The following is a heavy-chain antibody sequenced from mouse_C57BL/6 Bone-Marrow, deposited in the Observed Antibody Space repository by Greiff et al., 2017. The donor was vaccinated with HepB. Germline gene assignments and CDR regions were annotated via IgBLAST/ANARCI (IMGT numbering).Heavy chain of an antibody. Sequence: QVQLQQPGTELVKPGASVKLSCKASGYTFTSYWMHWVKQRPGQGLEWIGNINPSNGGTNYNEKFKSKATLTVDKSSSTAYMQLSSLTSEDSAVYYCARDYYGSSYEWYFYYFDYWGQGTTLTVAS. CDR1: GYTFTSYW. CDR2: INPSNGGT. J-gene: IGHJ2*01. D-gene: IGHD1-1*01. V-gene: IGHV1-53*01. CDR3: ARDYYGSSYEWYFYYFDY.